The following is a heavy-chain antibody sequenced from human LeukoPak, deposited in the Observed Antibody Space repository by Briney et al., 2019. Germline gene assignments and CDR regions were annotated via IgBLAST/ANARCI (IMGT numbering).Heavy chain of an antibody. D-gene: IGHD2-2*01. J-gene: IGHJ4*02. CDR1: GFTFRNYN. Sequence: GGSLRLSCAASGFTFRNYNMNWVRQAPGKGLEWVSYISSSGKTIYADSVKGRFTISRDNAKNSLFLQMNSLRAEDTAVYYCGRSGFCNSVSCYGLDLWGQGTLVTVSS. CDR2: ISSSGKTI. V-gene: IGHV3-48*04. CDR3: GRSGFCNSVSCYGLDL.